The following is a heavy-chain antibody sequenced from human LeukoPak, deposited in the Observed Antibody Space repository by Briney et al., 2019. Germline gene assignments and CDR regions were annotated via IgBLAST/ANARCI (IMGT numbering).Heavy chain of an antibody. V-gene: IGHV1-2*02. CDR3: TLRGNFDIRGYYHP. CDR2: INLNSGGT. D-gene: IGHD3-22*01. Sequence: ASVKVSCKTSEYTFTGDYMHWVRQAPGQGPEWMGWINLNSGGTTYAQKFQGRVTMTRDTSISTVYMELSRLRSDDTAVYCCTLRGNFDIRGYYHPWGQGTLVTVSP. J-gene: IGHJ4*02. CDR1: EYTFTGDY.